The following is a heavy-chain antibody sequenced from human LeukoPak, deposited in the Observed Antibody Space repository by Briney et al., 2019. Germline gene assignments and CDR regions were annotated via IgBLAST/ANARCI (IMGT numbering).Heavy chain of an antibody. J-gene: IGHJ3*02. CDR2: ITSDGSST. V-gene: IGHV3-74*03. D-gene: IGHD1-7*01. CDR3: ARDSGNYLDAFDI. CDR1: GFTFSSTW. Sequence: GGSLRLSCAASGFTFSSTWMHWVRQVPGKGLVWVARITSDGSSTTYAESVKGRFTISRDNAKNTLYLEMDSLRAEDTAVYYCARDSGNYLDAFDIWGQGTMVTVSS.